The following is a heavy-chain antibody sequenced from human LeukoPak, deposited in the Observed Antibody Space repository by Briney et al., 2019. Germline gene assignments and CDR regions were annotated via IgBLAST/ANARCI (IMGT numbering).Heavy chain of an antibody. CDR2: ISGSGGST. Sequence: LRLSXAASGFTFSSYAMSWVRQAPGKGLEWVSAISGSGGSTYYADSVKGRFTISRDNSKNTLYLQMNSLRAEDTAVYYCAKELGYSGSYFSRGAFDIWGQGTMVTVSS. J-gene: IGHJ3*02. V-gene: IGHV3-23*01. CDR1: GFTFSSYA. CDR3: AKELGYSGSYFSRGAFDI. D-gene: IGHD1-26*01.